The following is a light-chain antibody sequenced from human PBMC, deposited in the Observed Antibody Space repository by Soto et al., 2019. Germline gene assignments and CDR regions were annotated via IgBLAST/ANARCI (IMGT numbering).Light chain of an antibody. CDR1: QCVNYNA. CDR3: LQHVSSGYT. Sequence: EIVLTQSPGTLSLSPGERVTLSCRASQCVNYNALAWFLQKPGQAPRLLIHATSARAAGIPDRFSGSGSGTDFTLAISRLEPEDFAVYYCLQHVSSGYTFGQGTKLEIK. J-gene: IGKJ2*01. CDR2: ATS. V-gene: IGKV3-20*01.